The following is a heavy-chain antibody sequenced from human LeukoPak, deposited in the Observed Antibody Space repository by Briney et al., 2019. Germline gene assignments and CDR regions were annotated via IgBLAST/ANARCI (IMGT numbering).Heavy chain of an antibody. CDR3: AKEHHDSSGYYKAFDY. Sequence: GGSLCLSCAASGFTFSGNEMNWVRQAPGKGLRGVSYISSSGSTIYYADSVKGRFTISRDNSKNTLYLQMNSLRAEDTAVYYCAKEHHDSSGYYKAFDYWGQGTLVTVSS. CDR1: GFTFSGNE. CDR2: ISSSGSTI. V-gene: IGHV3-48*03. J-gene: IGHJ4*02. D-gene: IGHD3-22*01.